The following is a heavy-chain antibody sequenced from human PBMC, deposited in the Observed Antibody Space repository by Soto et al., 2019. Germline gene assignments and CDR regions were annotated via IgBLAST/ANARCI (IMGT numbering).Heavy chain of an antibody. D-gene: IGHD3-16*02. V-gene: IGHV3-66*01. CDR2: VYSGGST. Sequence: EVQLVESGGGLVQPGGSLRLSCAASGFTVSSNYMSWVRQAPGKGLEWVSVVYSGGSTYYADSVKGRFTISRDNSKNTXXXXXXXXXXXXXXXXXXXXDLVHGXXXYNYSYYGMDVWGQGTTVTVSS. CDR1: GFTVSSNY. CDR3: XXDLVHGXXXYNYSYYGMDV. J-gene: IGHJ6*02.